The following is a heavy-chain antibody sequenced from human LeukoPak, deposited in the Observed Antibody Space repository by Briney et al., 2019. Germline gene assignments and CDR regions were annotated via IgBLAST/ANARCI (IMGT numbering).Heavy chain of an antibody. CDR2: ISSSGSTI. D-gene: IGHD3-10*01. Sequence: PGGSLRLSCAASGFTFSDYYMSWIRQAPGKGLEWVSYISSSGSTIYYADSVKGRFTISRDNAKNSLYLQMNSLRAEHTAVYYCARDGDYYGSGSYYNEVYYFDYWGQGTLVTVSS. J-gene: IGHJ4*02. CDR1: GFTFSDYY. V-gene: IGHV3-11*04. CDR3: ARDGDYYGSGSYYNEVYYFDY.